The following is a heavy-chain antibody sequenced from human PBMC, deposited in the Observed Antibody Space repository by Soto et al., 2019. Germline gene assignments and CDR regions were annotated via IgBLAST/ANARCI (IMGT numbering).Heavy chain of an antibody. V-gene: IGHV3-30-3*01. CDR2: ISYDGSNQ. Sequence: GGSLRLSCAASGFTFDTYAMHWVRQAPGKGLEWVAVISYDGSNQFYAGSVKGRFTVSRDNSKNTLYLQVNSLRNDDTAVYYCTRGLLTDFFDYWGQGALVTVSS. J-gene: IGHJ4*02. CDR3: TRGLLTDFFDY. CDR1: GFTFDTYA.